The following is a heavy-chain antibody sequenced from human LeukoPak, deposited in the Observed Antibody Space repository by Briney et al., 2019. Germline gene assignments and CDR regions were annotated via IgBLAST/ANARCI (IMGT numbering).Heavy chain of an antibody. J-gene: IGHJ4*02. D-gene: IGHD6-13*01. V-gene: IGHV3-53*01. Sequence: GGSLRLSCAASGFTVNSNYMSWVRQAPGKGLEWVSVIYSGGSTYYADSVKGRFTISRDTSKNTLYLQMSSLRAEDTAVYYCASSAAASRFDYWGQGTLVTVSS. CDR3: ASSAAASRFDY. CDR2: IYSGGST. CDR1: GFTVNSNY.